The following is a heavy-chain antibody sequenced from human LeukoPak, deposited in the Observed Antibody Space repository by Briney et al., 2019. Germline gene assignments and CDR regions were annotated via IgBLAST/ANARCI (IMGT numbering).Heavy chain of an antibody. J-gene: IGHJ3*02. Sequence: GGSLRLSCAASAFSLSAYNMNWVRQAPGKGLEWVSSISYTGTYIYYADSVKGRFTISRDNAQNSLYLQMNSLRAEDTAVYYCARDYDSKKIFPVDAFDIWGQGTMVTVSS. CDR2: ISYTGTYI. CDR1: AFSLSAYN. CDR3: ARDYDSKKIFPVDAFDI. V-gene: IGHV3-21*01. D-gene: IGHD3-22*01.